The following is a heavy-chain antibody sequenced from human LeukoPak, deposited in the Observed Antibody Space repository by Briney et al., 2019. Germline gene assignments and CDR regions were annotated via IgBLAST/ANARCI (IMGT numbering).Heavy chain of an antibody. V-gene: IGHV1-69*06. CDR3: ARRHTYYYDSSGPGRFDP. CDR1: GGTFSSYA. CDR2: IIPIFGTA. Sequence: SVKVSCKASGGTFSSYAISWVRQAPGQGLEWMGRIIPIFGTANYAQKFQGRVTITADKSTSTAYMELSSLRSEDTAVYYCARRHTYYYDSSGPGRFDPWVQGTLVTVSS. J-gene: IGHJ5*02. D-gene: IGHD3-22*01.